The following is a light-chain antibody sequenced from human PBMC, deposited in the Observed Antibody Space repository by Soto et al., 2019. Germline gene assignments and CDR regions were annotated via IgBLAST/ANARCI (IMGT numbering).Light chain of an antibody. Sequence: SYRLNQPPSVSLSPGQTASITCSGDKLGDKYACWYQQKPGQSPVLVIYQDSKRPSGIPERFSGSNSGNTATLTISGTQAMDEADYYCQAWDSSGNYVFGTGTKV. CDR2: QDS. CDR3: QAWDSSGNYV. CDR1: KLGDKY. V-gene: IGLV3-1*01. J-gene: IGLJ1*01.